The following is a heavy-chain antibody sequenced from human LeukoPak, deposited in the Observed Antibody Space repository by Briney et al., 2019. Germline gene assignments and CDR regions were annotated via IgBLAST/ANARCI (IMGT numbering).Heavy chain of an antibody. D-gene: IGHD6-19*01. Sequence: GGSLRLSCAASGFTFSSYAMSWVRQAPGKGLEWVPAISGSGGDIDYTDSVKGRFTISRDNSKNTLYMRMNSLRADDTAVYYCARDAGHASGWYQVYWGQGILVTVSS. J-gene: IGHJ4*02. CDR2: ISGSGGDI. V-gene: IGHV3-23*01. CDR3: ARDAGHASGWYQVY. CDR1: GFTFSSYA.